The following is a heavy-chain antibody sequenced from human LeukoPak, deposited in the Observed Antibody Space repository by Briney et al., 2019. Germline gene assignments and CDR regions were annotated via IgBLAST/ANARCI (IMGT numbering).Heavy chain of an antibody. D-gene: IGHD2-2*01. J-gene: IGHJ4*02. Sequence: SQTLSLTCTVSGGSISSGDYYWSWIRQPPGKGLEWIGYIYYSGSTYYNPSLKSRVTISVDTAKNQFSLKLSSVTAADTAVYYCARMRDVVVPAALDCWGQGTLVTVSS. V-gene: IGHV4-30-4*08. CDR2: IYYSGST. CDR1: GGSISSGDYY. CDR3: ARMRDVVVPAALDC.